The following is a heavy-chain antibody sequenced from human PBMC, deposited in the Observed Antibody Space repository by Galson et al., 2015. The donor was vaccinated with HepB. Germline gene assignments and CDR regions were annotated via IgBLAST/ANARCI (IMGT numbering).Heavy chain of an antibody. CDR2: IRSKASNYAT. CDR3: TSLADLSGYRSS. J-gene: IGHJ4*02. CDR1: GFTFSGSA. D-gene: IGHD6-13*01. V-gene: IGHV3-73*01. Sequence: SLRLSCAASGFTFSGSAIHWVRQTSGKGLEWVGRIRSKASNYATSYTASLKGRFTISRDDSKNTAYLHMRSLRTEDTAVYYCTSLADLSGYRSSWGQGTLGTVSS.